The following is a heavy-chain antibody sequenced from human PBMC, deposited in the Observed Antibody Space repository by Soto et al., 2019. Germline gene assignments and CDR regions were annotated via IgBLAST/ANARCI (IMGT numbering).Heavy chain of an antibody. CDR2: LNPVPTSGST. V-gene: IGHV1-46*01. CDR3: ARDLAAAAY. D-gene: IGHD6-13*01. CDR1: GYIFTNYY. Sequence: QVQLVQSGAEVKKPGASVKVSCKASGYIFTNYYIHWVRQAPGQGLEWMAILNPVPTSGSTNYAQEFQGRVTVTRDTSTSTVYMELNSLRSDDTAIYYCARDLAAAAYWGQGTLVTVSS. J-gene: IGHJ4*02.